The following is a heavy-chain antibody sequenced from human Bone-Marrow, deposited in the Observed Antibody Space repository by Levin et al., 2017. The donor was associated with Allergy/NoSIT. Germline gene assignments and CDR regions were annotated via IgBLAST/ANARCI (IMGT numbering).Heavy chain of an antibody. J-gene: IGHJ4*02. CDR1: GSSFSSYW. CDR2: INPGDSDT. D-gene: IGHD2-2*01. V-gene: IGHV5-51*01. CDR3: ARRHRYCTGTSCYALDY. Sequence: GESLKISCQGSGSSFSSYWVGWVRQMPGKGLEWMGIINPGDSDTRYSPSVQGQVTISADESISTAYLQWSSLKASDTAMYYCARRHRYCTGTSCYALDYWGQGTLVTVSS.